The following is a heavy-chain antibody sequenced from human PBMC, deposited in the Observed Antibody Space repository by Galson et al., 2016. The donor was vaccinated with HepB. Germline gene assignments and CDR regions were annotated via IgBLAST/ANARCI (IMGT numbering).Heavy chain of an antibody. CDR3: ARHEPYFYDSSGYADY. J-gene: IGHJ4*02. Sequence: QSGAEVKKPGESLKISCKGSGYSFSTYWIGWVRQRPGKGLEWMGIIYPDDSDTTYSPSFQGQVTISDDRSISTAYLQWSSLEASDTAMYYCARHEPYFYDSSGYADYWGQGTLVTVSS. V-gene: IGHV5-51*01. D-gene: IGHD3-22*01. CDR2: IYPDDSDT. CDR1: GYSFSTYW.